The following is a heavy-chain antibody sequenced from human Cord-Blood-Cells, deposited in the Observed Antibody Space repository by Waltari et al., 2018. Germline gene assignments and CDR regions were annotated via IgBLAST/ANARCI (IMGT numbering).Heavy chain of an antibody. CDR3: ATGLVRYCGGDCYSAFDI. CDR1: GYTLTELS. D-gene: IGHD2-21*02. CDR2: YDPEDGET. V-gene: IGHV1-24*01. J-gene: IGHJ3*02. Sequence: QVQLVPSGAEAKKPGASVKVSCQVSGYTLTELSMPWVRQAPATRLEWMGGYDPEDGETIYAQKFQGRVTMTEDTSTDAAYRERSSLRSEETAVYYCATGLVRYCGGDCYSAFDIWGQGTMVTVSS.